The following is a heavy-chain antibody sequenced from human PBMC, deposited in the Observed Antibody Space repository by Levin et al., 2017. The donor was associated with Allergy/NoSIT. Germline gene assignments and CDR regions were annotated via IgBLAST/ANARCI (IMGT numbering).Heavy chain of an antibody. J-gene: IGHJ4*02. CDR3: ARAAVAGFDY. CDR1: GYTFTSYY. Sequence: GGSLRLSCKASGYTFTSYYMHWVRQAPGQGLEWMGIINPSGGSTSYAQKFQGRVTMTRDTSTSTVYMELSSLRSEDTAVYYCARAAVAGFDYWGQGTLVTVSS. CDR2: INPSGGST. D-gene: IGHD6-19*01. V-gene: IGHV1-46*01.